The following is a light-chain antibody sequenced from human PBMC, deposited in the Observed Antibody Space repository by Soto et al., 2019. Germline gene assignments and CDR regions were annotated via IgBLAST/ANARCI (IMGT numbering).Light chain of an antibody. CDR1: QSVSSRS. J-gene: IGKJ2*01. V-gene: IGKV3-20*01. CDR2: GAS. Sequence: EIVLTQSPGTLSLSPGERASLSCRASQSVSSRSLAWYQQKPGQAPRLLIFGASSRAPGIPDRFSGSGSGTDFTLTVTRLEPEDFAVYYCQQYGGSPPYTFGQGTKLEIK. CDR3: QQYGGSPPYT.